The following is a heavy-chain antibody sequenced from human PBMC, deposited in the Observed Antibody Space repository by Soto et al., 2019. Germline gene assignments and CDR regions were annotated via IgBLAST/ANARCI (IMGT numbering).Heavy chain of an antibody. V-gene: IGHV4-59*12. CDR2: TYHSGGT. CDR1: GGSISSYY. Sequence: TSETLSLTCTVSGGSISSYYWSCIRQPPGKGLEWIGETYHSGGTNYNPSLKGRVTISVDTSKNQFSLKLSSVTAADTAVYYCARGSTVTTLSVWFDPWGQGTLVTVSS. J-gene: IGHJ5*02. CDR3: ARGSTVTTLSVWFDP. D-gene: IGHD4-17*01.